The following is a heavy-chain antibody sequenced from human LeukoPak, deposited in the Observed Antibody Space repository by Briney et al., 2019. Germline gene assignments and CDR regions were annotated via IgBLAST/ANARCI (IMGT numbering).Heavy chain of an antibody. Sequence: GGSLRLSCAASGFTFSSYAMTWVRQAPGKGLEWVSAISGSGDSTYYADSVKGLFTISRDNANNSLHLQMNSLRVEDTGIYFCARGSTFGGVISDFWGQGTLVTVSS. CDR2: ISGSGDST. CDR3: ARGSTFGGVISDF. J-gene: IGHJ4*02. D-gene: IGHD3-16*02. V-gene: IGHV3-23*01. CDR1: GFTFSSYA.